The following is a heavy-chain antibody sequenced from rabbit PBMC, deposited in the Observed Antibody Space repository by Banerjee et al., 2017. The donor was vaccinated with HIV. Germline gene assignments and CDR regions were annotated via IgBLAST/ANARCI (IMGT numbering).Heavy chain of an antibody. V-gene: IGHV1S45*01. D-gene: IGHD6-1*01. J-gene: IGHJ4*01. CDR2: IGAGSGAT. Sequence: QEQLEESGGDLVKPEGSLTLTCTASGFSFSSSYDMCWVRQAPGKGLELIGCIGAGSGATYYASWAKGRFTISKTSSTTVALQMTSLTAADTATYFCARDFIANDGYTFDLWGQGTLVTVS. CDR3: ARDFIANDGYTFDL. CDR1: GFSFSSSYD.